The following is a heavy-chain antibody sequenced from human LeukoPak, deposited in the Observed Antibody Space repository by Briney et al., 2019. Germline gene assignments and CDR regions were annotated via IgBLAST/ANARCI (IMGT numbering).Heavy chain of an antibody. Sequence: GESLKISCKGSGYSFTSYWIGWVRQMPGKGLEWMGIIYPGDSDTRYSPSFQGQVTISADKSISTAYLQWSSLKASDTAMYYCASLSYYYGSGSYYPDPLDYWGQGTLVTVSS. D-gene: IGHD3-10*01. J-gene: IGHJ4*02. CDR1: GYSFTSYW. CDR3: ASLSYYYGSGSYYPDPLDY. CDR2: IYPGDSDT. V-gene: IGHV5-51*01.